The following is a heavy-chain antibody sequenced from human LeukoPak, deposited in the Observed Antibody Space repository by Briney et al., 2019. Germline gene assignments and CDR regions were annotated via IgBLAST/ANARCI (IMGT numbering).Heavy chain of an antibody. CDR3: ARGGGSWYY. J-gene: IGHJ4*02. D-gene: IGHD6-13*01. V-gene: IGHV4-34*01. CDR2: INHSGST. CDR1: GGSFSGYH. Sequence: KTSETLSLTCAVYGGSFSGYHWSWIRQPPGKGLEWIGEINHSGSTNYNPSLKSRVTISVDTSKNQFSLKLSSVTAADTAVYYCARGGGSWYYWGQGTLVTVSS.